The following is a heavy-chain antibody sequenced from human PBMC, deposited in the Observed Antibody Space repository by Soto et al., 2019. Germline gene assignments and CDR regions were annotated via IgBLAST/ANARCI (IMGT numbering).Heavy chain of an antibody. CDR1: GGTFISYA. J-gene: IGHJ4*02. Sequence: QVQLVQSGAEVKKPGSSVKVSCKASGGTFISYAISWVRQAPGQGLEWMGGIIPIFGKANYAQKFQCRVTITADESTSTAYMELSSLRYEDTAVYYCARGSRFGVVITQFDYGGQGTLVTVSS. V-gene: IGHV1-69*01. CDR3: ARGSRFGVVITQFDY. D-gene: IGHD3-3*01. CDR2: IIPIFGKA.